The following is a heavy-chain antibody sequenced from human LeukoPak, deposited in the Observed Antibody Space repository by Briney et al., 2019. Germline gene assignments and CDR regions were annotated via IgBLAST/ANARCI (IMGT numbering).Heavy chain of an antibody. CDR1: GGSISSSSYY. CDR3: ASSSSYYGSGSYFPLTYYSYYYMDV. D-gene: IGHD3-10*01. J-gene: IGHJ6*03. CDR2: IYYSGST. V-gene: IGHV4-39*01. Sequence: SETLSLTCTVSGGSISSSSYYWGWIRQPPGKGLEWIGNIYYSGSTYYNPSLKSRVTISVDTSEHQFSLKLSSVTAADTAVYYCASSSSYYGSGSYFPLTYYSYYYMDVWGKGTTVTISS.